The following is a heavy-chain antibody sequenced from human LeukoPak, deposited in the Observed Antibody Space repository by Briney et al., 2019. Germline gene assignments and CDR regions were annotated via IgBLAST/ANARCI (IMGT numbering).Heavy chain of an antibody. CDR3: ARDDSSGYYYYQGY. V-gene: IGHV4-34*01. D-gene: IGHD3-22*01. J-gene: IGHJ4*02. Sequence: SETLSLTCAVYGGSFSGYYWSWIRQPPGKGLEWIGEINHSGSTNYNPSLKSRVTISVDTSKNQFSLKLSSVTAADTAVYYCARDDSSGYYYYQGYWGQGTLVTVSS. CDR2: INHSGST. CDR1: GGSFSGYY.